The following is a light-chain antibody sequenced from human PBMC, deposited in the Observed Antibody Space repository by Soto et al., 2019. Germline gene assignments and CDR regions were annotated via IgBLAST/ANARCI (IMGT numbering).Light chain of an antibody. CDR1: NIGSKS. V-gene: IGLV3-21*02. Sequence: SSELTQPPSVSVAPGQTARITCGGYNIGSKSVHWYQQKPGQAPVLVIYDNSDRPSGIPERFSGSNSGNTATLTISRVEAGDEADYYCQVWDSSSDHRVFGGGTKLTVL. J-gene: IGLJ3*02. CDR2: DNS. CDR3: QVWDSSSDHRV.